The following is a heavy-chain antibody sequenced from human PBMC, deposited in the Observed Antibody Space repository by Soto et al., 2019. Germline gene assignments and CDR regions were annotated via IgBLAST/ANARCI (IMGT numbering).Heavy chain of an antibody. V-gene: IGHV1-46*01. Sequence: GASVKVSCKAPGDTFTSYYLNWVRQGPGQRLERMGVINPHGGSTKYAQKFQGRITMTRDTSRSTVYMELSSLRSDDTAIYYCARSSGGNFGIIIEGSNWFDPWGQGTLVTVS. J-gene: IGHJ5*02. CDR1: GDTFTSYY. CDR2: INPHGGST. CDR3: ARSSGGNFGIIIEGSNWFDP. D-gene: IGHD3-3*01.